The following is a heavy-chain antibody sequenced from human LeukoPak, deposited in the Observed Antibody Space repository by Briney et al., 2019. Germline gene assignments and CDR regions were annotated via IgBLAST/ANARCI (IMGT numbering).Heavy chain of an antibody. J-gene: IGHJ5*02. CDR1: GGSISSGCYY. V-gene: IGHV4-31*03. CDR2: IYYSGST. CDR3: ARSIVVVPAAILVPPEALFDP. D-gene: IGHD2-2*01. Sequence: PSETLSLTCTVSGGSISSGCYYWSWIRQHPGKGLEWIGYIYYSGSTYYNPSLKSRVTISVDTSKNQFSLKLSSVTAADTAVYYCARSIVVVPAAILVPPEALFDPWGQGTLVTVSS.